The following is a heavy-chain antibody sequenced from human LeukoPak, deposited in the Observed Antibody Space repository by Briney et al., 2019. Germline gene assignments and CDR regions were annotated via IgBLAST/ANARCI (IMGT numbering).Heavy chain of an antibody. V-gene: IGHV3-15*05. CDR3: ARDSFAPS. D-gene: IGHD2/OR15-2a*01. Sequence: GGSLRLSCAASGFTFSNARMSWVRQAPGRGLEWVGRIKSKTDGGTTDYAAPVKGRFTISRDNAKNTLYLQMNSLRVEDTAVYYCARDSFAPSWGQGTLVTVSS. CDR1: GFTFSNAR. J-gene: IGHJ4*02. CDR2: IKSKTDGGTT.